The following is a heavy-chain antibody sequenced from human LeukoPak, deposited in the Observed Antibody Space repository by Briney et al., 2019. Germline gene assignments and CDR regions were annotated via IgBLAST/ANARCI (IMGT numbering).Heavy chain of an antibody. CDR3: ARGAMVRGVTPGYFDY. Sequence: SETLSLTCTVSGGSISSSSYYWGWIRQPPGKGLEWIGSIYYSGSTYYNPSLKSRVTISVDTSKNQFSLKLSSVTAADTAVYYCARGAMVRGVTPGYFDYWGQGTLVTVSS. D-gene: IGHD3-10*01. CDR2: IYYSGST. V-gene: IGHV4-39*07. CDR1: GGSISSSSYY. J-gene: IGHJ4*02.